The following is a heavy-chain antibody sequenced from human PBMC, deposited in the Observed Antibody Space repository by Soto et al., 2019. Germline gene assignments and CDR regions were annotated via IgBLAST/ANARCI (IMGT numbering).Heavy chain of an antibody. CDR2: MNPNSGNT. J-gene: IGHJ5*02. V-gene: IGHV1-8*01. CDR1: GYTFGNND. Sequence: RASVKVSCKVSGYTFGNNDISWVRQATGQGLEWMGWMNPNSGNTGYAQKFQGRVSMTRNTSITTAYLELSSLRSDDTAIYYCARMATSGTLNWFDPWGQGTLVTVSS. CDR3: ARMATSGTLNWFDP.